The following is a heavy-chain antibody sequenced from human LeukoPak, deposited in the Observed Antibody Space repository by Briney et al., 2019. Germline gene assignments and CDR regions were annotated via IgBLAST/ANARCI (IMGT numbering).Heavy chain of an antibody. CDR3: VREGNELLSKNFDY. Sequence: ASVKVSCKASGFTFTCYYIHWVRQAPGQGLEWMGYINPHSGGTSSPQKFQGRVTMTTDTSISADYMELSSLISDDTAMYYCVREGNELLSKNFDYWGQGTLVTVSS. D-gene: IGHD2-21*02. CDR2: INPHSGGT. J-gene: IGHJ4*02. CDR1: GFTFTCYY. V-gene: IGHV1-2*02.